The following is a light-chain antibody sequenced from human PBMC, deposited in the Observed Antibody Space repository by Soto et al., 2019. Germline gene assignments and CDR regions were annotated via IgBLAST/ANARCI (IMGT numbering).Light chain of an antibody. Sequence: AIQLTQSPSSLSASVGDRVTITCRASQGISSALAWYQQKPGKAPKLLIYDASSLESGVPSRFSGSGSGTDFTLTISSLQPEHFATYYCQQFNNYPHPTITFGQGTRLEIK. CDR3: QQFNNYPHPTIT. V-gene: IGKV1D-13*01. J-gene: IGKJ5*01. CDR2: DAS. CDR1: QGISSA.